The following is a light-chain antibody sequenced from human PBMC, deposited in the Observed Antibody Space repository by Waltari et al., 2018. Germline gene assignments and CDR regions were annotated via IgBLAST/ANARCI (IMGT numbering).Light chain of an antibody. CDR3: SSYTMTSATA. CDR2: EVS. CDR1: SGDIGGYNY. Sequence: QSALTQPASVSGSPEQSITISCTGTSGDIGGYNYVSWYQQYPGKAPKLIIFEVSYRPSGVSHRFSASKSGNTASLTISGLQAEDEAHYYCSSYTMTSATAFGTGTKVTVL. V-gene: IGLV2-14*01. J-gene: IGLJ1*01.